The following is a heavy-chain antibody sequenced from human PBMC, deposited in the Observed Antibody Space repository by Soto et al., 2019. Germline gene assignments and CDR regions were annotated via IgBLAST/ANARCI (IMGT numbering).Heavy chain of an antibody. Sequence: GGSLRLSCAASGFTFDDYAMHWVRQAPGKGLEWVSGISWNSGSIGYADSVKGRFTISRDNAKNSLYLQMNSLRAEDTALYYCAKDSGLAALSAVDYWGQGTLVTSPQ. V-gene: IGHV3-9*01. J-gene: IGHJ4*02. CDR3: AKDSGLAALSAVDY. D-gene: IGHD2-15*01. CDR2: ISWNSGSI. CDR1: GFTFDDYA.